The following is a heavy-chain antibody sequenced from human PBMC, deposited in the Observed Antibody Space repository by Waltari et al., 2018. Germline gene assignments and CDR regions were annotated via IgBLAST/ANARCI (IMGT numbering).Heavy chain of an antibody. CDR3: AREGPYTATLSYWYFDL. J-gene: IGHJ2*01. CDR1: GYTFTSYY. CDR2: INPSGGSK. Sequence: QVQLVQSGAEVKKPGASVKVSCKASGYTFTSYYMHWVRQAPGQGLEWMGIINPSGGSKSYAQKFQGRVTMTRDTSTSTVYMELSSLRSEDTVVYYCAREGPYTATLSYWYFDLWGRGTLVTVSS. D-gene: IGHD5-18*01. V-gene: IGHV1-46*01.